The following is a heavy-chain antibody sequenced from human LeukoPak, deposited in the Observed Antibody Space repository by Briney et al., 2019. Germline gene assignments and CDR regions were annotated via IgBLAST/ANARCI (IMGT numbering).Heavy chain of an antibody. CDR3: ARVTEHTAMVHWYFDL. D-gene: IGHD5-18*01. Sequence: GGSVKVSCKASGYTFTGHYMHWVRQAPGQGLEWMGWINPNSGGTNYAQKFQGRVTMTRDTSISTAYMELSSLRSDDTAVYYCARVTEHTAMVHWYFDLWGRGTLVTV. V-gene: IGHV1-2*02. J-gene: IGHJ2*01. CDR2: INPNSGGT. CDR1: GYTFTGHY.